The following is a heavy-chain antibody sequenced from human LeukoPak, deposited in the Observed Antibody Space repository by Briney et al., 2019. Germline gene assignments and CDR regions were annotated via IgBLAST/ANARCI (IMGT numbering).Heavy chain of an antibody. CDR3: ARRYYDSSGYYYRSTYDDFDI. J-gene: IGHJ3*02. Sequence: PSETLSLTCTVSGGSISSSSYYWGWIRQPPGKGLEWIGSIYHSGSTYYNPALRSRVTISVDTSKNQFSLKQSSVTAADTAVHYCARRYYDSSGYYYRSTYDDFDIWGQGTMVTVSS. D-gene: IGHD3-22*01. CDR2: IYHSGST. CDR1: GGSISSSSYY. V-gene: IGHV4-39*07.